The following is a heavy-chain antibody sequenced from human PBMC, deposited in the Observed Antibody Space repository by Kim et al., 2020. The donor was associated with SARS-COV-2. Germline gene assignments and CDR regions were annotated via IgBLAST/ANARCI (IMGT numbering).Heavy chain of an antibody. CDR3: ARGIQLWSQYYFDY. Sequence: YRPSLRGHVTISTDNSISTAYLQWSSLKASDTAIYFCARGIQLWSQYYFDYWGQGTLVTVSS. D-gene: IGHD5-18*01. V-gene: IGHV5-10-1*01. J-gene: IGHJ4*02.